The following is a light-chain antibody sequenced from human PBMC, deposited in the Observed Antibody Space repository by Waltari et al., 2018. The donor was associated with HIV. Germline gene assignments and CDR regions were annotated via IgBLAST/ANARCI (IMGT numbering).Light chain of an antibody. CDR2: EFT. V-gene: IGLV2-23*02. CDR3: CAFSGGRLSWL. J-gene: IGLJ2*01. Sequence: SALTQPASVSGSPGQSITVSCTETSTYVGSYDLVPWYQHHPGKATQLIMYEFTQGPSGVSSSFSGSKSGNAASLTITGRQAEDESLYFCCAFSGGRLSWLFGGGTRVTVL. CDR1: STYVGSYDL.